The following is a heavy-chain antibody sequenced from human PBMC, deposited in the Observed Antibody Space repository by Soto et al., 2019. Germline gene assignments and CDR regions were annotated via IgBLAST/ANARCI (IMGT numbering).Heavy chain of an antibody. CDR3: VRDRADFSSTYYHYFSV. J-gene: IGHJ2*01. CDR1: GGSISSYY. CDR2: IYSTGTT. D-gene: IGHD6-13*01. Sequence: PSETLSLTCTVSGGSISSYYRSWIRQSAGKGLEWIGRIYSTGTTNFNPSLKSRLTMSMDMSKNQVSLNLTSVTAADTAVYYCVRDRADFSSTYYHYFSVWGRGTLVTVPQ. V-gene: IGHV4-4*07.